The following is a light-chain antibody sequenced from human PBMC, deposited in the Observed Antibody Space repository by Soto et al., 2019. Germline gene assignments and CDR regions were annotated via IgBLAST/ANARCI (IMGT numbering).Light chain of an antibody. Sequence: IQMTQSPSTLSASVGDRVTITCRASQGIRNDLGWYQQKSGRAPKLLIFGASTLQSGVPSRFSGSGSGTDFTLTISSLQPEDFATYYCLHDYNYPYTFGQGTKVDIK. CDR3: LHDYNYPYT. V-gene: IGKV1-6*01. CDR2: GAS. J-gene: IGKJ2*01. CDR1: QGIRND.